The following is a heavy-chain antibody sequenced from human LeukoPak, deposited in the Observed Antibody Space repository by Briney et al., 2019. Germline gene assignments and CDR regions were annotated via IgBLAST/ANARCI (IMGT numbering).Heavy chain of an antibody. CDR1: GGSFSGYY. V-gene: IGHV4-34*01. D-gene: IGHD3-16*01. CDR2: INHSGST. J-gene: IGHJ3*01. CDR3: ARRWVYDKRAFDA. Sequence: SETLSLTCAVYGGSFSGYYWSWIRPPPGKGLEWIGEINHSGSTNYNPSLKSRVTISVDTSKNQFSLNLGSVTAADTAVYYCARRWVYDKRAFDAWGQGTMVTVSS.